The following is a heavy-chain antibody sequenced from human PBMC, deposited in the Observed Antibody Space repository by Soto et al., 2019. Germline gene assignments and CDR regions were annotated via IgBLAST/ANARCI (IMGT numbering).Heavy chain of an antibody. J-gene: IGHJ3*02. CDR2: TYYRSKWYN. V-gene: IGHV6-1*01. CDR1: GDSVSSNSAA. Sequence: QSQTLSLTCAISGDSVSSNSAAWNWIRQSPSRGLEWLGRTYYRSKWYNDYAVSVKSRITINPDTSKNQFSLQLNSVTPEDTAVYYCARSEPNGIVPPDAFDIWGQGTMVTVSS. D-gene: IGHD2-8*01. CDR3: ARSEPNGIVPPDAFDI.